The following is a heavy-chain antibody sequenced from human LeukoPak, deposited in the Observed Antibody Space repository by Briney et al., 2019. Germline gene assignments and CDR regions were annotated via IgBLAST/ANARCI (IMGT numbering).Heavy chain of an antibody. Sequence: PSETLSLTCTVSGGSISSHYWSWIRQPPGKGLEWIGYIYYSGSTNYNPSLKSRVTISVDTSKNQFSPKLSSVTAVDTAVYYCARDRGYYDSSGYYGGGWFDPWGQGTLVTVSS. D-gene: IGHD3-22*01. V-gene: IGHV4-59*11. CDR3: ARDRGYYDSSGYYGGGWFDP. CDR1: GGSISSHY. J-gene: IGHJ5*02. CDR2: IYYSGST.